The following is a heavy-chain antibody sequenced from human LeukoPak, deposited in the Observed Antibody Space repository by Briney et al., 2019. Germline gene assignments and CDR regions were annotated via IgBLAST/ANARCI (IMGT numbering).Heavy chain of an antibody. CDR3: ARGSGGRYCSGGSCYLGGYWFDP. CDR2: IYYSGST. Sequence: PSETLSLTCTVSGGSISSSSCYWGWIRQPPGKGLEWIGSIYYSGSTYYNPSLKSRVTISVDTSKNQFSLKLSSGTAADTAVYYCARGSGGRYCSGGSCYLGGYWFDPWGQGTLVTVSS. V-gene: IGHV4-39*07. J-gene: IGHJ5*02. CDR1: GGSISSSSCY. D-gene: IGHD2-15*01.